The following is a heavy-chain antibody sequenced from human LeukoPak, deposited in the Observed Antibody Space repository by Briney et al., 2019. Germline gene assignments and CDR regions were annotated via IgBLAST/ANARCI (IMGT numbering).Heavy chain of an antibody. Sequence: GGSLRLSCAGSGLTFSSYGMTWVRQAPGKGLEWVAAITGNGGDTRYAHSVKGRFTISRDNSKNTLYLQMNSLRAEDTAMYYCATDPNGDYLGAFDSWGQGTLVTVSS. CDR3: ATDPNGDYLGAFDS. V-gene: IGHV3-23*01. CDR1: GLTFSSYG. D-gene: IGHD4-17*01. J-gene: IGHJ1*01. CDR2: ITGNGGDT.